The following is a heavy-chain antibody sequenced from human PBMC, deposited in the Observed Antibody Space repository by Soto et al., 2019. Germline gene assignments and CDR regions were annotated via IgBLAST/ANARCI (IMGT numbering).Heavy chain of an antibody. CDR2: IKTKPDDGTI. J-gene: IGHJ4*02. CDR3: TTSNLGVDF. D-gene: IGHD1-1*01. V-gene: IGHV3-15*01. Sequence: SGGSLRLSCAASGLIFSDAWMTWVRQAPGKGLEWVGRIKTKPDDGTIDYAAPVRGRFTISRDDSKNTLYLQMTSLTPDDTGVYYCTTSNLGVDFWGPGTMVTVYS. CDR1: GLIFSDAW.